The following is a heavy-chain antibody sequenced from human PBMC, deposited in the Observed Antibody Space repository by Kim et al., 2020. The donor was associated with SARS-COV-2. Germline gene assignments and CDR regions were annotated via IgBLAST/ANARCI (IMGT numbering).Heavy chain of an antibody. CDR1: GFTFSSYG. CDR2: IWYDGSNK. Sequence: GGSLRLSCAASGFTFSSYGMHWVRQAPGKGLEWVAVIWYDGSNKYYADSVKGRFTISRDNSKNTLYLQMNSLRAEDTAVYYCARGRWSGYVDYYYYGMDVWGQGTTVTVSS. CDR3: ARGRWSGYVDYYYYGMDV. V-gene: IGHV3-33*01. J-gene: IGHJ6*02. D-gene: IGHD3-3*01.